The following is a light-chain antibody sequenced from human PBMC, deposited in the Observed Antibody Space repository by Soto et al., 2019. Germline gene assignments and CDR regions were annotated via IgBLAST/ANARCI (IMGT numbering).Light chain of an antibody. CDR2: GAS. CDR3: QQYSSSPGT. CDR1: QSVSSSY. V-gene: IGKV3-20*01. Sequence: EIVLTQSPGTLSLSPGERATLSCRASQSVSSSYLAWYQKKPGQAPRLIIYGASTRHTGIPDRFSGSGSGTDFTLTISRLEPEDFAMYYCQQYSSSPGTFGQGTKVEIK. J-gene: IGKJ1*01.